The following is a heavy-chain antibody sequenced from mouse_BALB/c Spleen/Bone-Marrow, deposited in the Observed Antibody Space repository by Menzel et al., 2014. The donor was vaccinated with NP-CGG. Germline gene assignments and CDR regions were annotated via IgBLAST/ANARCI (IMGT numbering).Heavy chain of an antibody. CDR1: GFNIKDTY. Sequence: EVQLQQSGAELVKPGAPVKLSCTASGFNIKDTYMHWVKQRPEQGLEWIGRIDPANGNTKYDPKFQGKATITADTSSNTAYLQLSSLTSEDTAVYYCARYYYGSSLFDYWGQGTTLTVSS. D-gene: IGHD1-1*01. V-gene: IGHV14-3*02. CDR2: IDPANGNT. J-gene: IGHJ2*01. CDR3: ARYYYGSSLFDY.